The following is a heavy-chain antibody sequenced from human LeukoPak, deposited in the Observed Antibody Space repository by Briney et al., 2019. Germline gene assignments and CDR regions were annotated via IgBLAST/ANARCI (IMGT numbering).Heavy chain of an antibody. J-gene: IGHJ6*03. V-gene: IGHV5-51*01. CDR1: GYSFSSYR. CDR3: ARTHTAPGRYMDV. D-gene: IGHD5-18*01. CDR2: IHPGDSDT. Sequence: GESLKISCKGSGYSFSSYRIAWVRQMPGKGLEWMGIIHPGDSDTTYSPSFQGQVTISVDKSISTAYLQWSSLKASGTAMYYCARTHTAPGRYMDVWGKGTTVTVSS.